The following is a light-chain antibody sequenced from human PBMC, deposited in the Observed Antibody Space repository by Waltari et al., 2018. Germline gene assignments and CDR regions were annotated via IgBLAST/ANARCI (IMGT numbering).Light chain of an antibody. Sequence: QSALTQPASVSGSPGQSLTISCTGTATDLGGHNYVSWYQQHPGKAPKLVIFDVSSRPSGISYRFSASKFGNTASLTISGLQPDDEADYYCCSFTSSSTWVFGGGTKLTVL. V-gene: IGLV2-14*03. CDR3: CSFTSSSTWV. CDR1: ATDLGGHNY. J-gene: IGLJ3*02. CDR2: DVS.